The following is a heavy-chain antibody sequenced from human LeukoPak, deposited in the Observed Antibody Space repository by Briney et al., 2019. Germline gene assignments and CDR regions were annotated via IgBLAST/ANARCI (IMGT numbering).Heavy chain of an antibody. J-gene: IGHJ4*02. CDR1: RFSFSSYG. CDR3: ARVCSGGSCYGAFDY. Sequence: PGGSLRLSCAASRFSFSSYGMHWVRQAPGKGLVWVSRINSDGSSTSYADSVKGRFTISRDNAKNTLYLQMNSLRAEDTAVYYCARVCSGGSCYGAFDYWGQGTLVTVSS. CDR2: INSDGSST. V-gene: IGHV3-74*01. D-gene: IGHD2-15*01.